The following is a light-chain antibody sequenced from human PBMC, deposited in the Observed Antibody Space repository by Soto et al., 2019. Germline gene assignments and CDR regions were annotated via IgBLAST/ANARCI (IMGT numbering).Light chain of an antibody. CDR2: DAS. CDR3: QQFAISTT. J-gene: IGKJ1*01. Sequence: TQMTQSPSTPSASVGDRVTITCRASHNIERWMAWYQQKPGKAPSLLIFDASTLHSGVPSRFSGSGSGTDFTLTISSLQPDDFATYYCQQFAISTTFGQGTKVEVK. V-gene: IGKV1-5*01. CDR1: HNIERW.